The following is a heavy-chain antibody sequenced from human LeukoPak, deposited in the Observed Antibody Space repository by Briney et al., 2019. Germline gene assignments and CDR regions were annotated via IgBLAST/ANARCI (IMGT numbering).Heavy chain of an antibody. D-gene: IGHD2-15*01. CDR1: GFTFSTYS. Sequence: GGSLRLSCAASGFTFSTYSMNWVRQAPGKGLEWVSYITGSGSTIFYTDFVRGRFTISRDNAKNSLYLQMSSLRAEDTALYYCARDGGSPNGLDYWGQGTLVTVSS. CDR2: ITGSGSTI. V-gene: IGHV3-48*01. CDR3: ARDGGSPNGLDY. J-gene: IGHJ4*02.